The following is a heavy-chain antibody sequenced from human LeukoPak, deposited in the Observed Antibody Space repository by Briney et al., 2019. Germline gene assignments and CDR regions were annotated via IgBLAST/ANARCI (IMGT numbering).Heavy chain of an antibody. CDR3: ARSDWFDP. Sequence: GGSLRLSCAASGFTVSSNYMSWVRQAPGKGLEWVSVIYSGGNTYYADSVEGRFTISRDNSKNTLCLQMNSLRAEDTAVYYCARSDWFDPWGQGTLVTVSS. CDR2: IYSGGNT. J-gene: IGHJ5*02. V-gene: IGHV3-66*01. CDR1: GFTVSSNY.